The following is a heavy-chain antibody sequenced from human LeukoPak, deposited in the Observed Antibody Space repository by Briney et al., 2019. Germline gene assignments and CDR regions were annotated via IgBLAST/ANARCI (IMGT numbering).Heavy chain of an antibody. CDR1: GFTLSSGSW. J-gene: IGHJ5*02. CDR3: AKSDWFDP. V-gene: IGHV3-74*01. CDR2: FRSNGSDT. Sequence: GGSLRLSCAASGFTLSSGSWMHWVRQVPGKGLVWVSRFRSNGSDTTYADSVKGRFTISRDNAKNTLYLQMNSLRDDDTAVYYCAKSDWFDPWGQGTLVTVSS.